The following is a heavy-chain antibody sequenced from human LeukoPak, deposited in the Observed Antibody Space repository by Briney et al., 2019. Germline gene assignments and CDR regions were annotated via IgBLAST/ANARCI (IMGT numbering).Heavy chain of an antibody. CDR2: INPNSGGT. CDR3: ARGPLQLERRVDWFDP. V-gene: IGHV1-2*02. CDR1: GYTFTGYY. Sequence: ASVKVSCKASGYTFTGYYMHWVRQAPGQGLEWMGWINPNSGGTNYAQKFQGRVTMTRDTSISTAYMELSRLRSDDTAVYYCARGPLQLERRVDWFDPWGQGTLVTVSS. J-gene: IGHJ5*02. D-gene: IGHD1-1*01.